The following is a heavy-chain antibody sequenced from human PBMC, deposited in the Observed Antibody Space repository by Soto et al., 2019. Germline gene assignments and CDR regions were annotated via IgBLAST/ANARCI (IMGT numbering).Heavy chain of an antibody. CDR3: ASGIQLWLRRLNKGYSG. CDR2: IIPMFGTA. D-gene: IGHD5-18*01. CDR1: GGTFSTYA. J-gene: IGHJ4*02. Sequence: QVQLVQSGAEVKKPESSVKVSCKAPGGTFSTYAISWVRQAPGQGLEWMGGIIPMFGTANYAQRFQDRVTITADESTNTVYRELSSLRSEDTAVYFCASGIQLWLRRLNKGYSGWGQGTLVTVSS. V-gene: IGHV1-69*12.